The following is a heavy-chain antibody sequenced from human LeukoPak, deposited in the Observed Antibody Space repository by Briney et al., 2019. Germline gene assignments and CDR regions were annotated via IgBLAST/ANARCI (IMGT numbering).Heavy chain of an antibody. CDR2: ISAYNGNT. CDR1: GYTFTSYG. J-gene: IGHJ6*03. CDR3: ARVAYNWSRTYYYYYMDV. V-gene: IGHV1-18*01. D-gene: IGHD1-20*01. Sequence: AASVKVSCKASGYTFTSYGISWVRQAPGQGLEWMGWISAYNGNTNYAQKLQGRVTMTTDTSTSTAYMELRSLRSDDTAVYYCARVAYNWSRTYYYYYMDVWGKGTTVTVSS.